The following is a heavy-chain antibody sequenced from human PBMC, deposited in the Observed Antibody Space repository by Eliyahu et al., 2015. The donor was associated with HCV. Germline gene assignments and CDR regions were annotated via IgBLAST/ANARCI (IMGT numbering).Heavy chain of an antibody. V-gene: IGHV3-7*01. D-gene: IGHD1-7*01. Sequence: EVQLVESGGGLVQPGGSLXLSCAXSGFPFSXYWXGWVRQAPGKGLEGVANXKKDGSEKYYVDSVKGRFTISRDNAKNSLYLQMNSLRAEDTAVYYCASLVTGTKNWGQGTLVIVSS. CDR2: XKKDGSEK. CDR1: GFPFSXYW. CDR3: ASLVTGTKN. J-gene: IGHJ4*02.